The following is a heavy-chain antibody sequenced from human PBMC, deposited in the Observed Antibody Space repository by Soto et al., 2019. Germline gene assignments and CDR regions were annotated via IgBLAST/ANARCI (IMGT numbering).Heavy chain of an antibody. J-gene: IGHJ3*01. CDR1: GFTVSDSD. Sequence: EVQLLESGGGLVQPGGSLRLSCAASGFTVSDSDMGWVRLAPGKGLGWGSLIRGDGGATAHADSVEGRLTISRDPSENTVNLQMNSLRAEDTSLYYCEKDRRGGEYPAFDLWGQGTTVTVSS. D-gene: IGHD2-21*01. CDR2: IRGDGGAT. CDR3: EKDRRGGEYPAFDL. V-gene: IGHV3-23*01.